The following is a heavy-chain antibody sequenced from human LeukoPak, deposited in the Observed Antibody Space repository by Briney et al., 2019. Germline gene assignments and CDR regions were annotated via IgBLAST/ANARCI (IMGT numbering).Heavy chain of an antibody. CDR2: INWNGGST. J-gene: IGHJ6*02. D-gene: IGHD3-10*01. V-gene: IGHV3-20*04. CDR3: ARDRYYGSGSTGMDV. Sequence: RPGGSLRLSCAASXFTFDDYCMSWVRQAPGKGLEWVSGINWNGGSTGYADSVKGRITISRDNAKNSLYLQMNSLRAEDTALYFCARDRYYGSGSTGMDVWGQGTTVTVSS. CDR1: XFTFDDYC.